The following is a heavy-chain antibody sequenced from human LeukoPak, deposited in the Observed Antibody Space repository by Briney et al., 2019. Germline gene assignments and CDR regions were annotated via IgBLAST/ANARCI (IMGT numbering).Heavy chain of an antibody. D-gene: IGHD2-15*01. J-gene: IGHJ6*03. CDR3: AKRGGTESFYYYYYMDV. CDR1: GFTFSSYD. CDR2: ISRRGGTT. V-gene: IGHV3-23*01. Sequence: GGSLILSCAASGFTFSSYDMTWVRQTPGKGLEWVALISRRGGTTYYADSGKGRFTISRDNSKNTLYLRMNSLRAEDTAEYYCAKRGGTESFYYYYYMDVWGKGTTVTVSS.